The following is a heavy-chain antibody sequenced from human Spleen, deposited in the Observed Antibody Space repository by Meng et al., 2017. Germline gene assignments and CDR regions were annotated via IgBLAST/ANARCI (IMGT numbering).Heavy chain of an antibody. V-gene: IGHV3-15*01. D-gene: IGHD6-13*01. CDR3: ARGYLLAAGFDL. CDR2: IKRNSDGGTI. Sequence: GGSLRLSCVASGLSFTDAWMSWVRQAPGKGLEWVGRIKRNSDGGTIDYAAPVKGRFSISRDNSKYTLFLQVNSLRVEDSAVYYCARGYLLAAGFDLWGQGTMVTVSS. CDR1: GLSFTDAW. J-gene: IGHJ4*02.